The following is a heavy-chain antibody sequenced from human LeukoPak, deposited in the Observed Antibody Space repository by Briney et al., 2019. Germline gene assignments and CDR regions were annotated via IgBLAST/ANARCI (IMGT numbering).Heavy chain of an antibody. J-gene: IGHJ4*02. Sequence: SETLSLTCTVSGGSISSYYWSWIRQPPGKGLEWIGYIYYSGSTNYNPSLKSRVTISVDTSKNQFSLKLSSVTAADTAVYYCARAGGGRLGELSFIDYWGQGTLVTVSS. CDR2: IYYSGST. CDR3: ARAGGGRLGELSFIDY. CDR1: GGSISSYY. V-gene: IGHV4-59*01. D-gene: IGHD3-16*02.